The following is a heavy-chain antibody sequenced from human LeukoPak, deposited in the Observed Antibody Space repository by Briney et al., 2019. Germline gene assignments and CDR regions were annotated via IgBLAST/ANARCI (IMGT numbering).Heavy chain of an antibody. CDR2: IYYSGDT. CDR1: DGAIAGYS. CDR3: VRGPYGSGISNWFDP. Sequence: PSETLSLTCTVSDGAIAGYSWSWIRQAPGKGLEWIGYIYYSGDTIYNPSLQSRVTVSVDTSKNQFSLKLTSVSAADTAVYYCVRGPYGSGISNWFDPWGQGTQVIVSS. J-gene: IGHJ5*02. D-gene: IGHD3-10*01. V-gene: IGHV4-59*01.